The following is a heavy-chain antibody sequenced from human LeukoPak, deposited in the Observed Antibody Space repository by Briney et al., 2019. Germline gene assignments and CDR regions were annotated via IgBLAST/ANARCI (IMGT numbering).Heavy chain of an antibody. V-gene: IGHV3-30-3*01. CDR2: ISYDGSNK. D-gene: IGHD4-17*01. CDR3: ARDWSDYGDYVSLFDY. J-gene: IGHJ4*02. Sequence: PGGSLRLSCAASGFTFSNAWMSWVRQAPGKGLEWVAVISYDGSNKYYADSVKGRFTISRDNSKNTLYLQMDSLRAEDTAVYYCARDWSDYGDYVSLFDYWGQGTLVTVSS. CDR1: GFTFSNAW.